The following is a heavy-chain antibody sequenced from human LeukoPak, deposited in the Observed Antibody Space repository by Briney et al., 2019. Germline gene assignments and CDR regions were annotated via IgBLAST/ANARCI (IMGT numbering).Heavy chain of an antibody. CDR1: GYTFTSYG. CDR3: YDSRPGDAFDI. J-gene: IGHJ3*02. D-gene: IGHD3-22*01. CDR2: ISAYNGNT. V-gene: IGHV1-18*01. Sequence: ASVKVSCTASGYTFTSYGISWVRQAPGQGLEWMGWISAYNGNTNYAQKLQGRVTMTTDTSTSTAYMELRSLRSDDTAEYYCYDSRPGDAFDIWGQGTMVTVSS.